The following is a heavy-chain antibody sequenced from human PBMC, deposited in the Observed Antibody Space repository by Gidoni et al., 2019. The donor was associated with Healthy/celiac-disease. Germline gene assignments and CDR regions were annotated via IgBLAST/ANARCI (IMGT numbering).Heavy chain of an antibody. V-gene: IGHV5-10-1*01. CDR3: ARIPVTTAQDY. Sequence: EGQLVQSGAAVKKPGESMRISCKGAGSSFTSHWISWVRQMPGEGLECMGRFDPSGSYTNYSPSFQGHVTISADKSISTAYLQWSSLKASDTAMYYCARIPVTTAQDYWGQGTLVTVSS. CDR1: GSSFTSHW. J-gene: IGHJ4*02. CDR2: FDPSGSYT. D-gene: IGHD4-17*01.